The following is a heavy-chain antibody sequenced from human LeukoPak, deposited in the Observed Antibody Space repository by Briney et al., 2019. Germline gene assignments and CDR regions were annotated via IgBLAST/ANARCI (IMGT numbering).Heavy chain of an antibody. Sequence: PGGSLRLSSAASGFTFSSYAMSWVRHAPGKGLEWVSAISGSGGSTYYADSVKGRFTIYRDNSKNTLYLQMNSLRAEDTAVYYCAKDKGYYDILTGQLSSQGVDFDYWGQGTLVTVSS. D-gene: IGHD3-9*01. CDR1: GFTFSSYA. CDR2: ISGSGGST. J-gene: IGHJ4*02. CDR3: AKDKGYYDILTGQLSSQGVDFDY. V-gene: IGHV3-23*01.